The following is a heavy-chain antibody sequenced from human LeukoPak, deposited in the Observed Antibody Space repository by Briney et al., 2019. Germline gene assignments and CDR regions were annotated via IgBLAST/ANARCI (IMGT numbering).Heavy chain of an antibody. Sequence: GGSLRLSCAASGFTFSSYSMNWVRQAPGKGLEWVSSISSSSSYIYYADSVKGRFTISRDNAKNSLYLQMNSLRAEDTAVYYCARDQAAASQYYFDYWGQGTLVTVSS. J-gene: IGHJ4*02. V-gene: IGHV3-21*01. CDR3: ARDQAAASQYYFDY. CDR2: ISSSSSYI. CDR1: GFTFSSYS. D-gene: IGHD6-13*01.